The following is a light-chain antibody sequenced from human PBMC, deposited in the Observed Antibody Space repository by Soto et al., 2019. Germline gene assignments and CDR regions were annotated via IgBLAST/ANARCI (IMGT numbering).Light chain of an antibody. CDR3: QQYGSSLALT. CDR2: GAS. J-gene: IGKJ4*01. CDR1: QSVSSSY. Sequence: EIVLTQSPGTLSLSPGERATLSCRASQSVSSSYLAWYQQKPGQAPRLLNYGASSWATGIPDRFSGSGSGTDFTLTISRLEPEDFAVYYCQQYGSSLALTFGGGTKVEIK. V-gene: IGKV3-20*01.